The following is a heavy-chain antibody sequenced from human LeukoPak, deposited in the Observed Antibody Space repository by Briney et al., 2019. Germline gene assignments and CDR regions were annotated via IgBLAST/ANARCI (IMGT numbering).Heavy chain of an antibody. CDR3: TVLTRGWP. D-gene: IGHD1-14*01. CDR2: IKSLSDGATT. J-gene: IGHJ5*02. CDR1: GFNFTNAW. V-gene: IGHV3-15*01. Sequence: GGSLRLSCAASGFNFTNAWMHWVRRAPGKGLEWVGRIKSLSDGATTHYSAPVKGRFTISRDDSQSTLFLQMDSLTAEDTALYFCTVLTRGWPWGPGTLVTVSS.